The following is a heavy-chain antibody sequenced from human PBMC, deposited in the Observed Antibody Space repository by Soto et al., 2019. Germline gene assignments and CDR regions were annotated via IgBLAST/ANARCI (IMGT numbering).Heavy chain of an antibody. CDR2: ISYDGSNK. Sequence: QVQLVESGGGVVQPGRSLRLSCAASGFTFSSYGMHWVRQAPGKGLGWVAVISYDGSNKYYADSVKGRFTISRDNSKNTLYLQMNSLRAEDTAVYYCAKVRGHGDYYYYGMDVWGQGTTVTVSS. CDR1: GFTFSSYG. J-gene: IGHJ6*02. V-gene: IGHV3-30*18. CDR3: AKVRGHGDYYYYGMDV.